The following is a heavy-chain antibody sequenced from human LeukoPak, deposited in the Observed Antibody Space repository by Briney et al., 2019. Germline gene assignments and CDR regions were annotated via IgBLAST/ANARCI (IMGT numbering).Heavy chain of an antibody. CDR2: ISAYNGNT. D-gene: IGHD3-16*01. J-gene: IGHJ4*02. V-gene: IGHV1-18*01. CDR3: ARGDAFDY. CDR1: GYTFTSYA. Sequence: ASVKVSCKASGYTFTSYAMHWIRLAPGQGLEWMGWISAYNGNTNYAQKLQGRVTMTTDTSTSTAYMELRSLRSDDTAVYYCARGDAFDYWGQGTLVTVSS.